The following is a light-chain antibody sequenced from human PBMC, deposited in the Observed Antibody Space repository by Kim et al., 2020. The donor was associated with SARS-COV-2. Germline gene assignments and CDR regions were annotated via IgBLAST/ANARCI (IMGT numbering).Light chain of an antibody. J-gene: IGKJ4*01. V-gene: IGKV1-39*01. CDR2: AAS. CDR1: QSISSY. CDR3: QQSYSTPFT. Sequence: DIQMTQSPSSLSASVGDRVTITCRASQSISSYLNWYQQKPGKAPKLLIYAASSLQSGVPSRFSGSGSGTDFTLTISSLQPEDFATYYCQQSYSTPFTFGGGTSWRS.